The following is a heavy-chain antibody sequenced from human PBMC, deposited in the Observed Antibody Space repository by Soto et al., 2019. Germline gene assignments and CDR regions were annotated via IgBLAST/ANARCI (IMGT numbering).Heavy chain of an antibody. CDR3: ARDATNYFDY. CDR1: SSTFTTYG. J-gene: IGHJ4*02. V-gene: IGHV1-18*01. CDR2: ISTYNGNI. Sequence: QVQLVQSGAEVKKPGASVKVSCRASSSTFTTYGFIWVRQPPGQGLEWMGWISTYNGNIYYAQKFQGRVTMTTDKSTNTAYMELRSLRSDDTATYYCARDATNYFDYWGRGTLVTVSA.